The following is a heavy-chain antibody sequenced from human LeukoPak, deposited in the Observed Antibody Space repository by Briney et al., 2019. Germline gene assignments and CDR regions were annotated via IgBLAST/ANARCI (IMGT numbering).Heavy chain of an antibody. V-gene: IGHV4-38-2*02. D-gene: IGHD6-6*01. CDR3: ARGVWKKDTQRTITARPNWFDP. J-gene: IGHJ5*02. CDR2: IYHSGST. CDR1: DYSISSGYY. Sequence: PSETLSLTCIVSDYSISSGYYWGWILQSPGKGLEWIGNIYHSGSTYYNPSLKSRVTISVDTSKNQVSLKLSSVTAADTAVYYCARGVWKKDTQRTITARPNWFDPWGQGTLVTVSS.